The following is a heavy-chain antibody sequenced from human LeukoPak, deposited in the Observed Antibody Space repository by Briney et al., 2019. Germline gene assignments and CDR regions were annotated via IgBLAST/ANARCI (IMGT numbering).Heavy chain of an antibody. J-gene: IGHJ4*02. CDR1: GFTFSSYT. V-gene: IGHV3-23*01. Sequence: GGSLRLSCAASGFTFSSYTMSWVRQAPGKGLEWVSTITTSDGNTFYADSVKGRFTISRDNSKNTLFLQMNSLRAEDTPVYYCAKLSLSGRSQSADYWGQGTLVTVSS. CDR2: ITTSDGNT. CDR3: AKLSLSGRSQSADY. D-gene: IGHD3-10*01.